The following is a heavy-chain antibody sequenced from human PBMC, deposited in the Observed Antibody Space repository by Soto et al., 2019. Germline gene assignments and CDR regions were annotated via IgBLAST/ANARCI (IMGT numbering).Heavy chain of an antibody. V-gene: IGHV3-7*03. J-gene: IGHJ5*02. D-gene: IGHD1-26*01. Sequence: PVGSLRLSCAASGFTFINYWMSWVRQAPGKGLEWVANIKQDGGEKYYVDSVKGRFTIPRDNAKNSLYLQMNSLRAEDTAVYYCARTKANKWFDPWGQGTLVTVSS. CDR2: IKQDGGEK. CDR1: GFTFINYW. CDR3: ARTKANKWFDP.